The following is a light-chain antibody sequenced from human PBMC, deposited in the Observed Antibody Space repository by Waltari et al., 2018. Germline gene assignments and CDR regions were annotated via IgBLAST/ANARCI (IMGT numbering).Light chain of an antibody. J-gene: IGKJ1*01. CDR1: QSVGRS. Sequence: EIALTQSPGTLSLSPGERATLSCRASQSVGRSLTWYQQRHGQALRLLIYDASTRATGIPDRFSGGGSGTDFSLTISRLEPEDFAVYYCQRYVRLPATFGQGTKVEI. CDR2: DAS. V-gene: IGKV3-20*01. CDR3: QRYVRLPAT.